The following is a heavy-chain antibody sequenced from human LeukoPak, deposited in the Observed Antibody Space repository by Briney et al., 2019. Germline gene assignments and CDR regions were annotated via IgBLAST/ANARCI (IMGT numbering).Heavy chain of an antibody. J-gene: IGHJ4*02. D-gene: IGHD3-16*02. CDR2: IKQDGSEK. CDR1: GFTFSSYW. Sequence: PGESLRLSCAASGFTFSSYWMSWVRQAPGKGLEWVANIKQDGSEKYYVDSVKGRFTISRDNAKNSLYLQMNSLRAEDTAVYYCARLGFYDYVWGSYRYPDYWGQGTLVTVSS. CDR3: ARLGFYDYVWGSYRYPDY. V-gene: IGHV3-7*01.